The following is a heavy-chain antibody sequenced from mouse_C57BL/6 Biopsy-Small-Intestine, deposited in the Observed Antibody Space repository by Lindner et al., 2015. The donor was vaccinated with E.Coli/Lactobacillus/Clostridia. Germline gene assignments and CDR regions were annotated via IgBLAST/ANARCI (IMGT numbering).Heavy chain of an antibody. Sequence: VQLQESGAELVRPGTSVKMSCKVSGYTFTNYWIGWAKQRPGHGLEWIGDIYPGGGYTNYNEKFKGKATLTADKSSSTAYMQFSSLTSEDSAIYYCARAYYDAMDYWGQGTSVTVSS. V-gene: IGHV1-63*01. J-gene: IGHJ4*01. CDR2: IYPGGGYT. CDR3: ARAYYDAMDY. CDR1: GYTFTNYW.